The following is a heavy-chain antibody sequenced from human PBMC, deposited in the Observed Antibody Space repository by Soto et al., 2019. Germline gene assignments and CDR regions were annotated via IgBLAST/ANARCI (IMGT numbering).Heavy chain of an antibody. J-gene: IGHJ1*01. D-gene: IGHD3-22*01. V-gene: IGHV3-53*01. CDR2: IYSGGST. CDR1: EFTFSDYW. Sequence: GGSLRLSCVGTEFTFSDYWLHWVRQAPGKGLEWVSVIYSGGSTYYADSVKGRFTISRDNSKNTLYLQMNTLRAEDTAVYYCARDRVESGYPEYFQHWGQGTLVTVSS. CDR3: ARDRVESGYPEYFQH.